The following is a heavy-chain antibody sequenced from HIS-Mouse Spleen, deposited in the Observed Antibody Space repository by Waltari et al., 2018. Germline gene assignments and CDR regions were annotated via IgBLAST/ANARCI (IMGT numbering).Heavy chain of an antibody. D-gene: IGHD6-13*01. V-gene: IGHV4-39*07. CDR3: AREIPYSSSWYDWYFDL. Sequence: QLQLQESGPGLVKPSETLSLTCTVPGGPISSRSSSWGWIRQPPGKGLEWIGSIYYSGSTYYNPSLKSRVTISVDTSKNQFSLKLSSVTAADTAVYYCAREIPYSSSWYDWYFDLWGRGTLVTVSS. CDR1: GGPISSRSSS. CDR2: IYYSGST. J-gene: IGHJ2*01.